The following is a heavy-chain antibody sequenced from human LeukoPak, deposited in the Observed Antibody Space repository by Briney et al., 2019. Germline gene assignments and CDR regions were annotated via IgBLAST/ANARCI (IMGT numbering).Heavy chain of an antibody. Sequence: GASVKVSYKASGYTFTSYDINWARQATGQGLEWMGWMNPNSGNTGYAQKFQGRVTMTRNTSISTAYMELSSLRSEDTAVYYCARSRGGYSYPDAFDIWGQGTMVTVSS. CDR2: MNPNSGNT. CDR3: ARSRGGYSYPDAFDI. J-gene: IGHJ3*02. V-gene: IGHV1-8*01. D-gene: IGHD5-18*01. CDR1: GYTFTSYD.